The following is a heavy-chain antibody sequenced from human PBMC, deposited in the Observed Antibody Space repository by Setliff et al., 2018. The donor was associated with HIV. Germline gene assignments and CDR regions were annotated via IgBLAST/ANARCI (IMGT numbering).Heavy chain of an antibody. CDR1: GYTFTKSI. Sequence: ASVKVSCKASGYTFTKSIMHWVRQAPGQGLEWMGIINPSSGSTTYAQKFQGRVTMTRDTSTSTVYMELSSLRSEDTAVYYCARDPAPSSSASYFQHWGQGTPVTVSS. CDR3: ARDPAPSSSASYFQH. D-gene: IGHD6-6*01. J-gene: IGHJ1*01. CDR2: INPSSGST. V-gene: IGHV1-46*01.